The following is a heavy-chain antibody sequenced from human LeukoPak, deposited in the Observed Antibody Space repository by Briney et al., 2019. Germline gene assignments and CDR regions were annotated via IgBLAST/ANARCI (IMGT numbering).Heavy chain of an antibody. Sequence: PSETLSLTCTVSGGSISSGGYYWSWIRQPPGKGLEWIGYIYHSGSTYYNPSLKSRVTIPVDRSKNQFSLKLSSVTAADTAVYYCARGRDCSSTSCYSNAFDIWGQGTMVTVSS. CDR1: GGSISSGGYY. J-gene: IGHJ3*02. D-gene: IGHD2-2*01. CDR3: ARGRDCSSTSCYSNAFDI. CDR2: IYHSGST. V-gene: IGHV4-30-2*01.